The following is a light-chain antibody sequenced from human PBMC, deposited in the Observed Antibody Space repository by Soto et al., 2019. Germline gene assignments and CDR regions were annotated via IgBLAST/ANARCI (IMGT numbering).Light chain of an antibody. CDR1: SSDVGSYNR. J-gene: IGLJ2*01. CDR3: SSYTSSSTVV. V-gene: IGLV2-18*02. CDR2: EVS. Sequence: QSALTQPPSVSGSPGQSVTISCTGTSSDVGSYNRVSWYQQPPGTAPKLMIYEVSNRPSGVPDRFSGSKSDNTASLTISGLQAEDEADYYCSSYTSSSTVVFGGGTQLPVL.